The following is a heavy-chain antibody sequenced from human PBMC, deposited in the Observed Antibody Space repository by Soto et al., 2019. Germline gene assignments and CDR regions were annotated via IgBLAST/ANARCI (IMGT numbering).Heavy chain of an antibody. V-gene: IGHV3-23*01. CDR2: ISGSDGQT. D-gene: IGHD6-13*01. CDR3: AKGYSSSWSSRYDYYYYGRDV. CDR1: GFMFERYA. Sequence: GGSLRLSCVGSGFMFERYAMTWVRQAPGKGLDWVSAISGSDGQTFYADSVRGRFIVSRDNFRDTVYLYMNSLRAEDTAVYYCAKGYSSSWSSRYDYYYYGRDVWGQGTTGIVS. J-gene: IGHJ6*02.